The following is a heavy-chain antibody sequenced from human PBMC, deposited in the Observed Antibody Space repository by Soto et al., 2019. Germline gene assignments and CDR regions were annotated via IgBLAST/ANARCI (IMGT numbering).Heavy chain of an antibody. Sequence: SETLSLTCTVSGGSISSGGYYWSWIRQPPGKGLEWIGYSHYSGSTNYNPSLKSRVTISVDTSKNQFSLKLSSVTAADTAVYYCARVPMVRGAANDYWGQGTLVTVSS. V-gene: IGHV4-61*08. CDR3: ARVPMVRGAANDY. CDR2: SHYSGST. D-gene: IGHD3-10*01. J-gene: IGHJ4*02. CDR1: GGSISSGGYY.